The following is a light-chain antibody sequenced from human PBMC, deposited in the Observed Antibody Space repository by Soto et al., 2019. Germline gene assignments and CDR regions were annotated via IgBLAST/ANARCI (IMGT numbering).Light chain of an antibody. Sequence: EIMMTQSPATLSVSPGERATLSCRASQSVSSSLAWYQQKPGQAPRLLIYGASSGATGIPDRFSGSGSGTDFTLTISRLEPEDFAIYYCQQYGGVPYTFGQGTKVDIK. J-gene: IGKJ2*01. CDR2: GAS. CDR3: QQYGGVPYT. CDR1: QSVSSS. V-gene: IGKV3-20*01.